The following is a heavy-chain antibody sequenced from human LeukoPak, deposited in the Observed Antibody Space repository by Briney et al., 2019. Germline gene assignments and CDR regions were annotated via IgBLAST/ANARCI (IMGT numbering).Heavy chain of an antibody. D-gene: IGHD2-2*01. CDR3: ARVWVVPAAKEGRGNWFDP. Sequence: GASVKVSCKASGYTFTSYGISWVRQAPGQGLEGMGWISAYNGNTKYAQKLQGRVTMTTDTSTSTAYMELRSLRSDDTAVYYCARVWVVPAAKEGRGNWFDPWGQGTLVTVSS. V-gene: IGHV1-18*01. CDR1: GYTFTSYG. CDR2: ISAYNGNT. J-gene: IGHJ5*02.